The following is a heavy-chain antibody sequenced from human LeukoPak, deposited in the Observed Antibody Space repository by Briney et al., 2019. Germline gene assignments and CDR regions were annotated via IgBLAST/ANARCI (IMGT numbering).Heavy chain of an antibody. CDR1: GFTFSSYG. Sequence: GGSLRLSCAASGFTFSSYGMHWVRQAPGKGLEWVAVISYDGSNKYYADSVKGRFTISRDNSKNTLYLQMNSLRAEDTAVYYCAKEPDSWRYYYYMDVWGKGTTVTISS. V-gene: IGHV3-30*18. J-gene: IGHJ6*03. D-gene: IGHD2-15*01. CDR2: ISYDGSNK. CDR3: AKEPDSWRYYYYMDV.